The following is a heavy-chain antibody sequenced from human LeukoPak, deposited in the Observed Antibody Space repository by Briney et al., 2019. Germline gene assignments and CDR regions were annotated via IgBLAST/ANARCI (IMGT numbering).Heavy chain of an antibody. V-gene: IGHV4-34*01. CDR3: AREGPRIAVAGKWYFDL. Sequence: SETLSLTCAVYGGSFSGYYWSWIRQPPGKGLEWIGEINHSRSTNYNPSLKSRDTISVDTSKNQFSLKLSSVTAADTAVYYCAREGPRIAVAGKWYFDLWGRGTLVTVSS. J-gene: IGHJ2*01. CDR1: GGSFSGYY. CDR2: INHSRST. D-gene: IGHD6-19*01.